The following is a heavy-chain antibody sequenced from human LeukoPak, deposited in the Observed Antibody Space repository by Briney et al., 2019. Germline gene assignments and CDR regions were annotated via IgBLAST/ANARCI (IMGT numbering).Heavy chain of an antibody. CDR2: INPHSGGT. Sequence: ASVKVSCKASGFTFTAYYIHWVRQAPGQGLEWMGYINPHSGGTSSPQKFQGRVTMTTDTSISAAYMELSSLISDDTAMYYCVREGNELLSKNFDYWGQGTLVPVSS. CDR3: VREGNELLSKNFDY. D-gene: IGHD2-21*02. J-gene: IGHJ4*02. CDR1: GFTFTAYY. V-gene: IGHV1-2*02.